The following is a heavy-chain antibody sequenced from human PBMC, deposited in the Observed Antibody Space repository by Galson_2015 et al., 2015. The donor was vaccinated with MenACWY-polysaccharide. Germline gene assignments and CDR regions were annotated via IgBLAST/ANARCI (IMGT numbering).Heavy chain of an antibody. Sequence: WMGIIYPGDSDTRYSPSFQGQVTISADKSISTAYLQWSSLKASDTAMYYCAASDTSHCSSTSCYSGTFDLWGRGTLDTVSS. CDR3: AASDTSHCSSTSCYSGTFDL. V-gene: IGHV5-51*01. D-gene: IGHD2-2*02. CDR2: IYPGDSDT. J-gene: IGHJ2*01.